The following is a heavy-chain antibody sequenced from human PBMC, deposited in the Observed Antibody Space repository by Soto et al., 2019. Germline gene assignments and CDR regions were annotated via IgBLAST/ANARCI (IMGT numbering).Heavy chain of an antibody. J-gene: IGHJ6*02. CDR1: GFIVSHNY. V-gene: IGHV3-53*01. Sequence: EVQLVESGGGLIQPGGSLRLSCAASGFIVSHNYMSWVRQAPGKGLEWVSLIYDDGRSYYADSVKGRFTISRDNSKNMLYLQLNSLRAEDSTVYYCARLPDYSYFFGLDVWGRGTTVTVSS. CDR2: IYDDGRS. CDR3: ARLPDYSYFFGLDV.